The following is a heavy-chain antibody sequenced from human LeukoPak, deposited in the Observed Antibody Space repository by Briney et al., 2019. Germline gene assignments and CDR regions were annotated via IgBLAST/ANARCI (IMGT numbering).Heavy chain of an antibody. CDR3: AKDDRRTTRLRGNYFDY. CDR1: GFTFDDYA. D-gene: IGHD4-17*01. J-gene: IGHJ4*02. CDR2: ISWNSGSI. V-gene: IGHV3-9*01. Sequence: PGGSLRLSCAASGFTFDDYAMHWVRQAPGKGLEWVSGISWNSGSIGYADSVKGRFTISRDSAKNSLYLQMNSLRAEDTALYYCAKDDRRTTRLRGNYFDYWGQGTLVTVSS.